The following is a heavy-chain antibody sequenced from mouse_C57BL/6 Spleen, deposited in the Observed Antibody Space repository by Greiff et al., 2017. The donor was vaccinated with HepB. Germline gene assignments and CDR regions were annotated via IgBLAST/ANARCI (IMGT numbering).Heavy chain of an antibody. CDR3: TTPYYYASAGGY. CDR2: IDPENGDT. CDR1: GFNIKDDY. J-gene: IGHJ2*01. Sequence: EVKLQESGAELVRPGASVKLSCTASGFNIKDDYMHWVKQRPEQGLEWIGWIDPENGDTEYASKFQGKATITADTSSNTAYLQLSSLTSEDTAVYYCTTPYYYASAGGYWGQGTTLTVSS. V-gene: IGHV14-4*01. D-gene: IGHD1-1*01.